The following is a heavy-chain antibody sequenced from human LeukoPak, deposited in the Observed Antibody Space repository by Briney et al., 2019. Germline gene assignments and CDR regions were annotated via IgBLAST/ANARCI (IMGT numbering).Heavy chain of an antibody. CDR1: GYSFTSYW. V-gene: IGHV5-51*01. Sequence: GESLKISCKGSGYSFTSYWIGWVRQMPGKGLEWMEIIYPGDSDTRYSPSFQGQVTISADKSISTAYLQWSSLKASDTAMYYCATSFLGELSSFDYWGQGTLVTVSS. J-gene: IGHJ4*02. CDR2: IYPGDSDT. D-gene: IGHD3-16*02. CDR3: ATSFLGELSSFDY.